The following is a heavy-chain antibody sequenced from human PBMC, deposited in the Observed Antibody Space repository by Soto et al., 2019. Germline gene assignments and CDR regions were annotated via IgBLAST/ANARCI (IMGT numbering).Heavy chain of an antibody. Sequence: EVQLLESGGGLVQPGGSLRLSCAASGFTFSSYAMSWVRQAPGKGLEWVSAISGSGGSTYYADSVKGRFTISRDNSKNTLYLQMNSLRAEDTAVYYCAKERVDREPAEGYMDVWGKGTTVTVSS. J-gene: IGHJ6*03. CDR2: ISGSGGST. CDR1: GFTFSSYA. CDR3: AKERVDREPAEGYMDV. V-gene: IGHV3-23*01.